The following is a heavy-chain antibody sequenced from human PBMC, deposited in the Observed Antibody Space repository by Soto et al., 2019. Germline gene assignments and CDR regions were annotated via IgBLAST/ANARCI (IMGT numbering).Heavy chain of an antibody. CDR2: ISSYNGNT. J-gene: IGHJ5*02. CDR1: GYTFTTYG. D-gene: IGHD6-13*01. V-gene: IGHV1-18*04. CDR3: ARGGSSWYPAEFDP. Sequence: GASVKVSCKASGYTFTTYGISWVRQAPGQGLEWMGWISSYNGNTNYAQRVQGRVTMTTDTSTSTTYMELRSLRSDDTAVYYCARGGSSWYPAEFDPWGQGTLVTVSS.